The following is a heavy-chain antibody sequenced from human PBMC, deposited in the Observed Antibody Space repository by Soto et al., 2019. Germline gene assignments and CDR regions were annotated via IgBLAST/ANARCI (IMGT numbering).Heavy chain of an antibody. CDR1: GVPFSGYY. Sequence: PSEPLSLAGAVYGVPFSGYYWSWIRQSPGKGLEWIGYISYSGTTDYNPSLKSRVTISVDTSKNQFSLKLTSATTADTAVYYCASLEWSTSKIGVWGQGTTVTVSS. J-gene: IGHJ6*02. D-gene: IGHD3-3*01. CDR2: ISYSGTT. CDR3: ASLEWSTSKIGV. V-gene: IGHV4-59*01.